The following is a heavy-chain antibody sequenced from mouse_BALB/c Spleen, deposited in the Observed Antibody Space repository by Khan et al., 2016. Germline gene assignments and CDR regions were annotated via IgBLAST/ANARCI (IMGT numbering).Heavy chain of an antibody. Sequence: QVQLKQSGAELVRPGASVKLSCKASGYTFTSYWINWMKQRPGQGLEWIGNIYPSDIYTNYNQKFKDKATLTVDKSSSTANMQLSSPTSEDSAIYYCTRGESTMVRGFAYWGQGTLVTVSP. CDR1: GYTFTSYW. CDR3: TRGESTMVRGFAY. D-gene: IGHD2-2*01. V-gene: IGHV1-69*02. J-gene: IGHJ3*01. CDR2: IYPSDIYT.